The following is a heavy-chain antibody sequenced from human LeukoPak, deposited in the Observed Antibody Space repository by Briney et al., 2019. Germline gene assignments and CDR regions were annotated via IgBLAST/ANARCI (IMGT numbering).Heavy chain of an antibody. CDR1: GGSISSNGYY. CDR3: ATVGGAALDY. V-gene: IGHV4-39*07. J-gene: IGHJ4*02. Sequence: SETLSLTCTVSGGSISSNGYYWGWIRQSPGEGLEWIGNIYYSGITYYNPSLKSRVTISVDTSKNQFSLKLSSVTAADTAVYYCATVGGAALDYWGQGTLVTVSS. D-gene: IGHD3-16*01. CDR2: IYYSGIT.